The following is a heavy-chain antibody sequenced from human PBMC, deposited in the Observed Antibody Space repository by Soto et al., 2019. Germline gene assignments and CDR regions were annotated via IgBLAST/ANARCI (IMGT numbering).Heavy chain of an antibody. Sequence: PGESLKISCQASGFSFDSHWIAWVRQMPGQGLEWMGTIYPGDSDTKYNPSFQGHVTISADESSTTAYLKWDSLRASDTAMYFCERHTGYGHDHDWGQGTLVTVSS. J-gene: IGHJ4*02. CDR2: IYPGDSDT. CDR1: GFSFDSHW. V-gene: IGHV5-51*01. D-gene: IGHD3-16*01. CDR3: ERHTGYGHDHD.